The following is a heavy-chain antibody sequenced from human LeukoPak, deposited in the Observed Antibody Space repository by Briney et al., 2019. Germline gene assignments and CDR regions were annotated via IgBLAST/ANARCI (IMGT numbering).Heavy chain of an antibody. CDR2: ISTSSSYI. D-gene: IGHD1-14*01. J-gene: IGHJ4*02. CDR3: ARGTLNIPGEHGAFDY. V-gene: IGHV3-21*01. CDR1: GFTFSSYS. Sequence: GGSLRLSCAASGFTFSSYSMNWVRQAPGKGLEWVSSISTSSSYIHYADSVKGRFTISRDNAKNSLYLQMNSLRAEDTAVYYCARGTLNIPGEHGAFDYWGQGTLVTVSS.